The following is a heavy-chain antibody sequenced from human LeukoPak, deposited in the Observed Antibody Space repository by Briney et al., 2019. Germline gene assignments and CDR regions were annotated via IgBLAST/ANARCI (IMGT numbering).Heavy chain of an antibody. J-gene: IGHJ4*02. D-gene: IGHD4-17*01. CDR1: GFTFSTYS. CDR3: GTTVTTGRRY. Sequence: GGSLRLSCAASGFTFSTYSMSWVRQAPGKGLEWVSSISGSGITTYYADSVKGRFTISRDNSKNTLYLQMNSLRAEDTAVYYCGTTVTTGRRYWGQGTLVTVSS. V-gene: IGHV3-23*01. CDR2: ISGSGITT.